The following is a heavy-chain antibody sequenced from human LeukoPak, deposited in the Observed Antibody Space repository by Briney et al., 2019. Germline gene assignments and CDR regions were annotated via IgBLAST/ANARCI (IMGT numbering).Heavy chain of an antibody. CDR1: GFTFDDYG. CDR2: IRYDGSNN. D-gene: IGHD6-19*01. V-gene: IGHV3-30*02. J-gene: IGHJ4*02. Sequence: GGSLRLSCAASGFTFDDYGMSWVRQAPGKGLEWVAFIRYDGSNNYYADSVKGRFTISRDNSKNTVYLQMNSLRAEDTAVYSCAKDQWLVLDSWGRGTVVTVSS. CDR3: AKDQWLVLDS.